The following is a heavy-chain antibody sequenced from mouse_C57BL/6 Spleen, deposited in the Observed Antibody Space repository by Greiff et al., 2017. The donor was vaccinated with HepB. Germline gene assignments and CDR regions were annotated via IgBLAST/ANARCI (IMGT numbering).Heavy chain of an antibody. CDR1: GFTFSSYA. D-gene: IGHD3-2*02. J-gene: IGHJ3*01. V-gene: IGHV5-4*01. CDR3: ASPTAQATPFAY. Sequence: EVQVVESGGGLVKPGGSLKLSCAASGFTFSSYAMSWVRQTPEKRLEWVATISDGGSYTYYPDNVKGRFTISRDNAKNNLYLQMSHLKSEDTAMYYCASPTAQATPFAYWGQGTLVTVSA. CDR2: ISDGGSYT.